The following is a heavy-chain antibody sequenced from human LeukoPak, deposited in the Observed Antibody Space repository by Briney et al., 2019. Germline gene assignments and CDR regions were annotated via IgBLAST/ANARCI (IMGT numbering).Heavy chain of an antibody. Sequence: GGSLRLSCAASGFTFSSYSMNWVRQAPGKGLEWVAVISYDGSNKYYADSVKGQFTISRDNSKNTLYLQMISLRAEDTAVYYCARDQGAWGFGYNFDYWGQGTLVTVSS. J-gene: IGHJ4*02. CDR2: ISYDGSNK. CDR3: ARDQGAWGFGYNFDY. V-gene: IGHV3-30*03. CDR1: GFTFSSYS. D-gene: IGHD3-10*01.